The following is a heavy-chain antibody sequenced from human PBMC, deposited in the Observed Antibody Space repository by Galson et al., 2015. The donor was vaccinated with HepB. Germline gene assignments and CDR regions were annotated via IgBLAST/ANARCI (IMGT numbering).Heavy chain of an antibody. CDR1: GFTVSSNY. CDR2: IYSGGST. J-gene: IGHJ3*02. CDR3: AREHRSGGRKNAFDI. Sequence: SLRLSCAASGFTVSSNYMSWVRQAPGKGLEWVSVIYSGGSTYYADSVKGRFTISRHNSKNTLYLQMNSLRAEDTAVYYCAREHRSGGRKNAFDIWGQGTMVTVSS. D-gene: IGHD2-15*01. V-gene: IGHV3-53*04.